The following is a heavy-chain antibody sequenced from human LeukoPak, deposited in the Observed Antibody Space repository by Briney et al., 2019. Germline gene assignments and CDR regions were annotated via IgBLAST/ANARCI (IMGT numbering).Heavy chain of an antibody. CDR2: ISGNAHNT. Sequence: GGSLRLSCAASGFTFSTYGVTWVRQAPGKGLEWVSSISGNAHNTYYADSVKGRFTISRDNSKNTVSLQMNSLRAEDTAVYYCAKRASSMIIVVIKGSQYFDSWGQGTLVTVSS. CDR1: GFTFSTYG. CDR3: AKRASSMIIVVIKGSQYFDS. V-gene: IGHV3-23*01. D-gene: IGHD3-22*01. J-gene: IGHJ4*02.